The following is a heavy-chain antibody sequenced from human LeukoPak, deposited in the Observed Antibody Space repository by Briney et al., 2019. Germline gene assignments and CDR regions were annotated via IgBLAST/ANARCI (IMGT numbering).Heavy chain of an antibody. CDR3: ARDGPTSIAALGYYHMDV. CDR2: IGAYKGNT. CDR1: GYTFTSYG. Sequence: ASVKVSCKASGYTFTSYGINWVRQAPGQGLEWMGWIGAYKGNTHYVQKLQGRVTMTKDTSTNTAYMELRNLRSDDTAVYYCARDGPTSIAALGYYHMDVWGKGTTVTVSS. D-gene: IGHD6-6*01. J-gene: IGHJ6*03. V-gene: IGHV1-18*01.